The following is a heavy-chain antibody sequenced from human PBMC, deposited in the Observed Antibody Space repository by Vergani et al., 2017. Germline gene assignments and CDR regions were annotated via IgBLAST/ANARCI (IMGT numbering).Heavy chain of an antibody. D-gene: IGHD5-18*01. CDR3: ARQVGYSYGHDF. V-gene: IGHV4-38-2*01. CDR1: YYSISSAYY. CDR2: IYHSGST. Sequence: QVQLQESGPGPVKPSETLSLTCAVSYYSISSAYYWGWIRQPPGKGLEWIGSIYHSGSTSYNPSLKSRVTISVDTSKNQFSLKLTSVTAADTAVYYCARQVGYSYGHDFWGQGTLVTVSS. J-gene: IGHJ4*02.